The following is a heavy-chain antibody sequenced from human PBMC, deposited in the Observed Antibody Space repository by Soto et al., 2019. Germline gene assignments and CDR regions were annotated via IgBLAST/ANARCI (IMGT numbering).Heavy chain of an antibody. V-gene: IGHV5-51*01. CDR2: FYPDDSYT. CDR1: GYRFTDYW. J-gene: IGHJ6*02. CDR3: ARGSGTMDV. Sequence: PGESLKISCTGSGYRFTDYWIAWVRQMPGKGLEWMGIFYPDDSYTRYSPPFQGQVTISADKSISVAYLQWSSLRASDTAMYYCARGSGTMDVWGQGTTVTVSS.